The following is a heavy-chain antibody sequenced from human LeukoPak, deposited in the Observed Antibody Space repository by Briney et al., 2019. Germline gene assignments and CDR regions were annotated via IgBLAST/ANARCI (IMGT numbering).Heavy chain of an antibody. J-gene: IGHJ6*02. CDR3: ARAGLLWFGEPYYYYGMDV. D-gene: IGHD3-10*01. V-gene: IGHV1-2*04. CDR2: INPNSGGT. Sequence: ASVKVSCKASGYTFTGYYMHWVRQAPGQGLEWMGWINPNSGGTNYAQKFQGWVTMTRDTSISTAYMELSRLRSDDTAVYYCARAGLLWFGEPYYYYGMDVWGQGTTVTVSS. CDR1: GYTFTGYY.